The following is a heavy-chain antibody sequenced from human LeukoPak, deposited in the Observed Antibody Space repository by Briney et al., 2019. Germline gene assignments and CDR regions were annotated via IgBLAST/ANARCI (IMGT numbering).Heavy chain of an antibody. CDR1: GFTFSSYE. D-gene: IGHD4-23*01. CDR2: IYSAGPT. CDR3: ARESVGSHAIDY. J-gene: IGHJ4*02. Sequence: GGSLRPSCAASGFTFSSYEMNWVRQAPGKGLEWVSVIYSAGPTHYADSVKGRFTISRDKSENTLHLQMNSLRAEDTAIYYCARESVGSHAIDYWGQGTLVTVSS. V-gene: IGHV3-53*01.